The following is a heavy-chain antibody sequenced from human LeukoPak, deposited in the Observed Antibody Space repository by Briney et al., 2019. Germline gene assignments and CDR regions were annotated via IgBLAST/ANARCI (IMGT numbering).Heavy chain of an antibody. V-gene: IGHV3-7*01. CDR3: ARDHSYGPDYYYYYMDV. D-gene: IGHD5-18*01. J-gene: IGHJ6*03. CDR2: IKEDESEK. CDR1: GFTLSSSW. Sequence: GGSLRLSCAASGFTLSSSWMSWVRQAPGKGLQWVANIKEDESEKDYVDSVKGRFTISRDNSKNTLYLQMGSLRAEDMAVYYCARDHSYGPDYYYYYMDVWGKGTTVTVSS.